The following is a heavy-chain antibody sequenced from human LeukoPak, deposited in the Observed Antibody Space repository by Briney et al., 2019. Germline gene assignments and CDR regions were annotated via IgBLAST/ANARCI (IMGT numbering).Heavy chain of an antibody. D-gene: IGHD3-22*01. Sequence: PGGYLRLSCAASGFTFSSYSMNCVRQAPGDGLEWVASISTSSSYIYYADSVKGRFTISRGNAKNSLYLQMNSLRAEDTAVYYCARGDYYYDSSGYYAPAEYYFDYWGQGTLVTVSS. CDR3: ARGDYYYDSSGYYAPAEYYFDY. V-gene: IGHV3-21*01. CDR1: GFTFSSYS. J-gene: IGHJ4*02. CDR2: ISTSSSYI.